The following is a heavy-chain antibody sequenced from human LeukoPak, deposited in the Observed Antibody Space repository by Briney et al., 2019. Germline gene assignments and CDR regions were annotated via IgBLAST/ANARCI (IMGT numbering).Heavy chain of an antibody. CDR1: GFKFYNFW. D-gene: IGHD2-15*01. CDR3: ARDSGSRSSGLFDY. CDR2: IKQAGSET. Sequence: GGSLRLSCAASGFKFYNFWMTWVRQAPRKGLEWVANIKQAGSETYYAGSVKGRFTISRDNAKNSVSLQINTLRADDTAVYYCARDSGSRSSGLFDYWGQGTLVTVSS. J-gene: IGHJ4*02. V-gene: IGHV3-7*01.